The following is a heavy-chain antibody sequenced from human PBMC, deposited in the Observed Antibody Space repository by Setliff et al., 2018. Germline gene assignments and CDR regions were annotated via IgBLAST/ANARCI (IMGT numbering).Heavy chain of an antibody. CDR3: ARDNVILDDSRGIFYPWYDP. D-gene: IGHD4-4*01. CDR2: IKEDGSEE. Sequence: LRLSCAASRFRFSRHWMTWVRQAPGKGLEWVANIKEDGSEEYYVDSVRGRFSISRDNAKDSVFLEMNSLRADDTAVYYCARDNVILDDSRGIFYPWYDPWGQGTLVTVSS. CDR1: RFRFSRHW. V-gene: IGHV3-7*03. J-gene: IGHJ5*02.